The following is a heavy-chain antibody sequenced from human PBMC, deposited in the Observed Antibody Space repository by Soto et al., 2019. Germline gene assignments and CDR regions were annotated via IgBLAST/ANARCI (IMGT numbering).Heavy chain of an antibody. V-gene: IGHV4-30-2*01. J-gene: IGHJ6*02. Sequence: SETLSLTCAVSGGSISSGGYSWSWIRQPPGKGLEWIGYIYHSGSTYYNPSLKSRVTISVDRSKNQFSLKLSSVTAADTAVYCCARGRYNSSWGGSVADVWGQGTTVTVSS. CDR1: GGSISSGGYS. CDR2: IYHSGST. D-gene: IGHD6-13*01. CDR3: ARGRYNSSWGGSVADV.